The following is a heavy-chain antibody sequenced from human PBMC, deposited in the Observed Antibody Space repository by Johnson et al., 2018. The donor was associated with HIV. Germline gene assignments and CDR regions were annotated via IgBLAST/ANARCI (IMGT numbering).Heavy chain of an antibody. CDR1: GFTFSSYA. V-gene: IGHV3-30-3*01. CDR3: ARDYGDYAHDACDI. Sequence: VQLVESGGGVVQPGRSLRLSCAASGFTFSSYAMHWVRQAPGKGLEWVAVISYDGSNKYYADSVKGRFTISRDNSKNTLYLQMNSLRAEDTAVYYCARDYGDYAHDACDIWGQGTMVTVSS. J-gene: IGHJ3*02. D-gene: IGHD4-17*01. CDR2: ISYDGSNK.